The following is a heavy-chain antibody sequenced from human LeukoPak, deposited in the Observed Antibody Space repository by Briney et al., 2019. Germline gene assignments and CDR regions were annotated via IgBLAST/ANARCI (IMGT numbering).Heavy chain of an antibody. D-gene: IGHD3-22*01. Sequence: GGSLRLSCAASGFTFSSYWMSWVRQAPGKGLEWVANIKQDGSEKYYVDSVKGRFTISRDNAKNSLYLQMDSLRAEDTAVYYYASWYYYDSSGYYLDAFDIWGQGTMVTVSS. J-gene: IGHJ3*02. CDR1: GFTFSSYW. V-gene: IGHV3-7*03. CDR3: ASWYYYDSSGYYLDAFDI. CDR2: IKQDGSEK.